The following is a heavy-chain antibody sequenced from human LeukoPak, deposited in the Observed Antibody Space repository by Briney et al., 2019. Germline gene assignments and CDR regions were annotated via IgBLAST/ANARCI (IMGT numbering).Heavy chain of an antibody. CDR3: ARDPYNSGSSYFDY. Sequence: GGSLRLSCAVSGLTVSSNYISWVRQAPGKGLEWVSAIYSGGSTFSADSVKGRFTISRGHSKNTLYLQINSLRAEEPAIFFCARDPYNSGSSYFDYWGQGNLVTVSS. J-gene: IGHJ4*02. CDR2: IYSGGST. D-gene: IGHD3-10*01. V-gene: IGHV3-53*01. CDR1: GLTVSSNY.